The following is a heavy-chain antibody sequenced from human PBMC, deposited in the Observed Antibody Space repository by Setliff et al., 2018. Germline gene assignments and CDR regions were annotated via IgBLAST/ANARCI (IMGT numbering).Heavy chain of an antibody. D-gene: IGHD6-19*01. CDR1: GFTFRSYA. V-gene: IGHV3-23*01. CDR3: AKVGGIVVAGTLWYFDY. J-gene: IGHJ4*02. Sequence: GESLKISCAASGFTFRSYAMSWVRQAPGKGLEWVSAISGSGGSTYYADSVKGRFTIPRDNSKNTLYLQMNSLRAEDTAVYYCAKVGGIVVAGTLWYFDYWGQGTLVTVS. CDR2: ISGSGGST.